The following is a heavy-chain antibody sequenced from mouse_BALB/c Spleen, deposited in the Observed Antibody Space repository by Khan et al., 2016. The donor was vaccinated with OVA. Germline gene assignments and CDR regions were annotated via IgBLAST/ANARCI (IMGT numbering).Heavy chain of an antibody. CDR3: ARGFYCYVTGQYAMDY. J-gene: IGHJ4*01. CDR1: GYSFTGYY. CDR2: ISSYNGSA. Sequence: QVKTGASVKISCKASGYSFTGYYMHWVKQSHGQSLEWIGYISSYNGSASYNQKFKGRATFTVDTSSSTAYMQLNSLTSEDSAVHYCARGFYCYVTGQYAMDYGGQRASITVSS. D-gene: IGHD1-1*01. V-gene: IGHV1S34*01.